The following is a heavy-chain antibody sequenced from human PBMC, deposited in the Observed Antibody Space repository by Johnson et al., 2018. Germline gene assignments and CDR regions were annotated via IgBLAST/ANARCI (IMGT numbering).Heavy chain of an antibody. CDR3: TRVSASPYSYYNYMDV. CDR1: GFTFGDYA. J-gene: IGHJ6*03. CDR2: IRSKAYGGTT. V-gene: IGHV3-49*03. D-gene: IGHD5-18*01. Sequence: VQLVESGGGLVQPGRSLRLSCTASGFTFGDYAMSWFRQAPGKGLEWVGFIRSKAYGGTTDFAASVKGRFPISRDDSKSIAYLQMNSLKTADTAVFYCTRVSASPYSYYNYMDVWGKGTTVTVSS.